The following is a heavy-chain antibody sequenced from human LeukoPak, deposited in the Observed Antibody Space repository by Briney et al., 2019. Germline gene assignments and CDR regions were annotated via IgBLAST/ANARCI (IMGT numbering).Heavy chain of an antibody. CDR3: AKTAAAAGPTRHFDF. CDR1: GFTFSSYS. V-gene: IGHV3-23*01. CDR2: ISYSGDTT. D-gene: IGHD6-13*01. J-gene: IGHJ4*02. Sequence: GGSLRLSCAASGFTFSSYSMNWVRQAPGKGLEWVSVISYSGDTTYYADSVKGRFTFSRDNSRNTLYLQMNNLRVEDTAIYYCAKTAAAAGPTRHFDFWGQGGLVTVSS.